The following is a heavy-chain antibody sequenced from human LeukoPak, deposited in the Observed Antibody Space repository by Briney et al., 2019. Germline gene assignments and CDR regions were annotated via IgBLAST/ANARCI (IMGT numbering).Heavy chain of an antibody. V-gene: IGHV1-18*01. D-gene: IGHD2-15*01. CDR3: ATPTQSLSIKGWSAFDI. CDR2: ISAYNGNT. J-gene: IGHJ3*02. Sequence: GASVKVSCKASGYTFTSYGISWVRQAPGQGLEWMGWISAYNGNTNYAQKLQGRVTMTTDTSTSTAYMELRSLRSDDTAVYYCATPTQSLSIKGWSAFDIWGQGTMVTVSS. CDR1: GYTFTSYG.